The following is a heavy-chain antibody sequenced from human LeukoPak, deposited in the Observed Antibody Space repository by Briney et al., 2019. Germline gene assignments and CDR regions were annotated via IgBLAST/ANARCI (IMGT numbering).Heavy chain of an antibody. J-gene: IGHJ3*02. Sequence: PSETLSLTCTVSGDSIGTYYWSWIRQPPGKGLEWIGYIYYIGSTNYNPSLKSRVTISVDTSKNQFSLKLSSVTAADTAVYYCARHDEVYSYDAFDIWGQGTMVTVSS. V-gene: IGHV4-59*08. D-gene: IGHD5-18*01. CDR3: ARHDEVYSYDAFDI. CDR2: IYYIGST. CDR1: GDSIGTYY.